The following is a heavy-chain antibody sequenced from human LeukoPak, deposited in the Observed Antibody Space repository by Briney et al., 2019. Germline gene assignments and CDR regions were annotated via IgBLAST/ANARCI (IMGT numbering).Heavy chain of an antibody. V-gene: IGHV4-39*01. J-gene: IGHJ4*02. CDR3: AGTGFGPKYFDY. CDR1: GDSISSSNCY. Sequence: SETLSLTCTVSGDSISSSNCYWGWIRQPPGKGLEWIGSIYDSGNIYFNPSLKSRVTISVDTSKNQFSLKLSSVTAADTAVYYCAGTGFGPKYFDYWGQGTLVTVSS. CDR2: IYDSGNI. D-gene: IGHD3/OR15-3a*01.